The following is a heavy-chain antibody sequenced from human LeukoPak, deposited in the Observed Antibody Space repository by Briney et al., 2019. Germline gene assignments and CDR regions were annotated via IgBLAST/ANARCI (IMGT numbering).Heavy chain of an antibody. CDR3: ARASGRVAAYSEYFQH. D-gene: IGHD2-15*01. J-gene: IGHJ1*01. CDR2: IYYSGST. V-gene: IGHV4-59*01. Sequence: SETLSLTCTVSGGSISSYYWSWIRQPPGKGLEWIGYIYYSGSTNYNPSLKSRVTISVDTSKNQFSLKLSSVTAADTAVYYCARASGRVAAYSEYFQHWGQGTLVTVSS. CDR1: GGSISSYY.